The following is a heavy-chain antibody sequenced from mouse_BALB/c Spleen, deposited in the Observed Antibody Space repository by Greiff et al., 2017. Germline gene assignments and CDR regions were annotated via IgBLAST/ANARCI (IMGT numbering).Heavy chain of an antibody. D-gene: IGHD2-2*01. J-gene: IGHJ4*01. Sequence: EVMLVESGGGLVQPGGSRKLSCAASGFTFSSFGMHWVRQAPEKGLEWVAYISSGSSTIYYADTVKGRFTISRDNPKNTLFLQMTSLRSEDTAMYYCARWGYDGGDYAMDYWGQGTSVTVSS. V-gene: IGHV5-17*02. CDR3: ARWGYDGGDYAMDY. CDR2: ISSGSSTI. CDR1: GFTFSSFG.